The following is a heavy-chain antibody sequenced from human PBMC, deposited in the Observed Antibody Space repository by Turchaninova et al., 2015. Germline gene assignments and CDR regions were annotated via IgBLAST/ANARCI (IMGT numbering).Heavy chain of an antibody. CDR1: GYNFANYW. D-gene: IGHD6-19*01. CDR3: ARDGSGWSWDV. V-gene: IGHV5-51*01. CDR2: IYPGDSVT. J-gene: IGHJ6*02. Sequence: EVQLVQSGAEVKKPGESLKISCQGSGYNFANYWIGWVRQMPGKGLGWVGIIYPGDSVTTYSPPFRGQVTISADKSISTAYLHWGSLKAADTAIYYCARDGSGWSWDVWGQGTTVTVSS.